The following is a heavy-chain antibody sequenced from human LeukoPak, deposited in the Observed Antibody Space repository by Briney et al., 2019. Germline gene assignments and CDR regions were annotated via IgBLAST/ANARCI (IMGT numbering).Heavy chain of an antibody. D-gene: IGHD4-17*01. CDR1: GFTFSDHY. J-gene: IGHJ3*02. Sequence: PGGSLRLSCAASGFTFSDHYMDWVRQAPGKGLEWVGRTRNKANSYTTEYAASVKGRFTISRDDSKNSLYLQMNSLKTEDTAVYYCASADDYGDLRAFDIWGQGTMVTVSS. CDR3: ASADDYGDLRAFDI. V-gene: IGHV3-72*01. CDR2: TRNKANSYTT.